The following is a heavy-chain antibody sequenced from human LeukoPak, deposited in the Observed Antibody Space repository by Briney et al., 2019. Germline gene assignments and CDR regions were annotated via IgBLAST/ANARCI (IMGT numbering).Heavy chain of an antibody. CDR2: IYTSGST. V-gene: IGHV4-4*07. CDR3: ARDSSYDFWSGYQPFDY. CDR1: GGSISSYY. Sequence: SETLSLTCTVSGGSISSYYWGWIRQPAGKGLEWIGRIYTSGSTNYNPSLKSRVTMSVDTSKNQFSLKLSSVTAADTAVYYCARDSSYDFWSGYQPFDYWGQGTLVTVSS. J-gene: IGHJ4*02. D-gene: IGHD3-3*01.